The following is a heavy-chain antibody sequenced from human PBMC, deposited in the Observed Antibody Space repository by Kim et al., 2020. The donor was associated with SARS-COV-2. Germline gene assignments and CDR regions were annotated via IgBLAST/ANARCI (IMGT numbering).Heavy chain of an antibody. CDR1: GFTLTTCS. Sequence: GGSLRLSCAASGFTLTTCSMNWVRQAPGKGREWVSSISSSGSFIYYADSVKGRFTISRDIAKNSLHLQMDSLRAEDTAVYYCARYDSSTYSFAFDLWGRGTLVTVSS. CDR2: ISSSGSFI. D-gene: IGHD3-22*01. CDR3: ARYDSSTYSFAFDL. V-gene: IGHV3-21*01. J-gene: IGHJ2*01.